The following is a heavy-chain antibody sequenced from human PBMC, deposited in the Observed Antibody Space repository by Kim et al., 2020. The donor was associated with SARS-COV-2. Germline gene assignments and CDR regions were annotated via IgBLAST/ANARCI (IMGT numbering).Heavy chain of an antibody. CDR2: INPSGGST. CDR3: ARRGAVAGIAFDI. CDR1: GCTFTSYY. D-gene: IGHD6-19*01. V-gene: IGHV1-46*01. J-gene: IGHJ3*02. Sequence: ASVKVSCKASGCTFTSYYMHWVRQAPGQGLEWMGIINPSGGSTSYAQKFQGRVTMTRDTSTSTVYMELSSLRSEDTAVYYCARRGAVAGIAFDIWGQGTMVTVSS.